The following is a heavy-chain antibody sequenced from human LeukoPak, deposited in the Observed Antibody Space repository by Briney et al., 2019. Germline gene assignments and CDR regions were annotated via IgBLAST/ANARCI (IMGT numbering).Heavy chain of an antibody. CDR2: INNSGST. V-gene: IGHV4-34*01. CDR1: GGSFSGYY. Sequence: SETLSLTCAVYGGSFSGYYWSWIRQPPGKGLEWIGEINNSGSTNYNPSLKSRVTISVDTSKNQFSLKLSSVTAADTAVYYCARGAGYCSSTSCYRVVFAFDIWGQGTMVTVSS. D-gene: IGHD2-2*03. CDR3: ARGAGYCSSTSCYRVVFAFDI. J-gene: IGHJ3*02.